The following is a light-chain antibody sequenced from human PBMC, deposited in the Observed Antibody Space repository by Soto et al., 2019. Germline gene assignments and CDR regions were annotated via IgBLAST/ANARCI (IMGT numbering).Light chain of an antibody. Sequence: DIQMTQSPSSLSASVGDRVTITCQASQDITDYVNWYQQKPGKAPRPLIYDAFHLETGVPSRFSGSRSGTEFTFTISGLQPEDIATYCCQQYDSLPYTFGQGTKVDIK. CDR1: QDITDY. CDR2: DAF. J-gene: IGKJ2*01. V-gene: IGKV1-33*01. CDR3: QQYDSLPYT.